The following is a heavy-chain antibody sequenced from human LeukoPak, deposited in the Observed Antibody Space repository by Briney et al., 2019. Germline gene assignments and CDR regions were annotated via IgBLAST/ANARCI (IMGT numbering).Heavy chain of an antibody. CDR1: GFTFSSYE. Sequence: GGSLRLSCAASGFTFSSYEMNWVRQAPGKGLEWVSYISSSGSTIYYADSVKGRFTISRDNAKNSLYLQMNSLRAEDTAVYHCARSSSSWGTFDYWGQGTLVTVSS. V-gene: IGHV3-48*03. CDR3: ARSSSSWGTFDY. CDR2: ISSSGSTI. J-gene: IGHJ4*02. D-gene: IGHD6-13*01.